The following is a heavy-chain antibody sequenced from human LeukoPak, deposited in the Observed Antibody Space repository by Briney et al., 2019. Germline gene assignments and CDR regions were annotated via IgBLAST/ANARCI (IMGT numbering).Heavy chain of an antibody. CDR1: GGSFSGYY. D-gene: IGHD3-3*01. CDR2: INHSGST. J-gene: IGHJ4*02. Sequence: PSETLSLTXAVYGGSFSGYYWSWIRQPPGKGLEWIGEINHSGSTNYNPSLKSRVTISVDTSKNQFSLKLSSVTAADTAVYYCARGTRGYYDFWSGYPPQSVFDYWGQGTLVTVSS. V-gene: IGHV4-34*01. CDR3: ARGTRGYYDFWSGYPPQSVFDY.